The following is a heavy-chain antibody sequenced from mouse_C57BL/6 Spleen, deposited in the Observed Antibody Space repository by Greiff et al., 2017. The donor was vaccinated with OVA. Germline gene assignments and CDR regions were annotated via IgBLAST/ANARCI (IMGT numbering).Heavy chain of an antibody. Sequence: EVQLQESGPELVKPGASVKISCKASGYSFTDYNMNWVKQSNGKSLEWIGVINPNYGTTSYNQKFKGKATLTVDQSSSTAYMQLNSLTSEDSAVYYCAREGDYGNYVYAMDYWGQGTSVTVSS. D-gene: IGHD2-1*01. CDR2: INPNYGTT. V-gene: IGHV1-39*01. CDR1: GYSFTDYN. J-gene: IGHJ4*01. CDR3: AREGDYGNYVYAMDY.